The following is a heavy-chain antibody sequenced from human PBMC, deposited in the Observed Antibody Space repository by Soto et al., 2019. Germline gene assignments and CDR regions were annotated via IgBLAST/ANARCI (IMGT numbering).Heavy chain of an antibody. CDR2: VFYTGRA. D-gene: IGHD2-21*02. CDR3: ARDGDGRMTTNPCYYNGMDV. J-gene: IGHJ6*02. CDR1: GGSLGSYY. V-gene: IGHV4-59*01. Sequence: KPSETLSLTCTVSGGSLGSYYWSWIRQPPGKGLEWIGYVFYTGRANYNASLKSRVSISLDTSNYQFSLKLSSATAADTAVYYSARDGDGRMTTNPCYYNGMDVWGPGTTVTVSS.